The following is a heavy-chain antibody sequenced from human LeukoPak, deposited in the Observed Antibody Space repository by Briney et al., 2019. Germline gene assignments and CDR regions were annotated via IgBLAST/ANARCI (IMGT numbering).Heavy chain of an antibody. D-gene: IGHD3-10*01. CDR2: ISGSGGST. Sequence: GGSLRLSCAASGFTFSSYAMSWVRQAPGKGLEWVSAISGSGGSTYYADSVKGRFTISRDNSKNTLYLQMNSLRAEDTAVYYCAREPYYYGSGRTFDYWGQGTLVTVSS. J-gene: IGHJ4*02. V-gene: IGHV3-23*01. CDR1: GFTFSSYA. CDR3: AREPYYYGSGRTFDY.